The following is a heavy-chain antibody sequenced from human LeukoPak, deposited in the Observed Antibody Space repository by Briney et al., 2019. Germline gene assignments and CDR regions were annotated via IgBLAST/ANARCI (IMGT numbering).Heavy chain of an antibody. J-gene: IGHJ4*02. Sequence: ASVKVSCKASGYTFTRYYLHWVRQAPGQGLEWMGIINPSGGSTRYAQKFQGRVTMTRDTSTSTVYMELKSLRSEDTAIYYCARDGTPEYEHIWGRPQLYWGQGTLVIVSS. CDR3: ARDGTPEYEHIWGRPQLY. CDR1: GYTFTRYY. V-gene: IGHV1-46*01. CDR2: INPSGGST. D-gene: IGHD3-16*01.